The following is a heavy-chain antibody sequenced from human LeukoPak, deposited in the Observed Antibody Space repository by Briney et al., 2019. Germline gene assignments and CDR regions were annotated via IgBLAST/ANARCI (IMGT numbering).Heavy chain of an antibody. CDR3: ARSDSSGYVDAFDI. CDR2: IYYSGST. Sequence: SETLSLTCTVSGGSISSYYWSWIRQPPGKGLEWIGYIYYSGSTNYNPSLKSRVTISVDTSKNQFSLKLSSVTAAVTAVYYCARSDSSGYVDAFDIWGQGTMVTVSS. J-gene: IGHJ3*02. V-gene: IGHV4-59*01. D-gene: IGHD3-22*01. CDR1: GGSISSYY.